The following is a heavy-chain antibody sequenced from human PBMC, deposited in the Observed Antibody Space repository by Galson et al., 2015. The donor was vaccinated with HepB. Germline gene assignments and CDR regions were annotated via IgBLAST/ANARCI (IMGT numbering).Heavy chain of an antibody. V-gene: IGHV3-48*03. Sequence: SLRLSCAASGFTFFSTNAMNWVRQAPGKGPEWISYISSSGTTIHYADSVKGRFTISRDNAKNSLFLQMNSLRVEDTGIYYCARGHRSSSTLWFDPWGQGTLVTVSS. CDR2: ISSSGTTI. CDR1: GFTFFSTNA. CDR3: ARGHRSSSTLWFDP. D-gene: IGHD6-6*01. J-gene: IGHJ5*01.